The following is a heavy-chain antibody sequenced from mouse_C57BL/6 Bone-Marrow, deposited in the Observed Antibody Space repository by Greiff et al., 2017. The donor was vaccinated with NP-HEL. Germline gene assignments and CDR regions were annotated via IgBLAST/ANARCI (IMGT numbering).Heavy chain of an antibody. Sequence: DVHLVESGGGLVQPGGSLKLSCAASGFTFSDYGMAWVRQAPRKGPEWVAYISNLAYSIYYADTVKGRFTISRENAKNTLYLEMSSLRSEDTAMYYCARLLLGLGAMDYWGQGTSVTVSS. J-gene: IGHJ4*01. CDR1: GFTFSDYG. CDR3: ARLLLGLGAMDY. V-gene: IGHV5-15*01. CDR2: ISNLAYSI. D-gene: IGHD4-1*01.